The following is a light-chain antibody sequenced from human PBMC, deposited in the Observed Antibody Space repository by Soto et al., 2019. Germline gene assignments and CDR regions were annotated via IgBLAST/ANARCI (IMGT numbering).Light chain of an antibody. V-gene: IGLV2-14*01. J-gene: IGLJ1*01. CDR2: GVN. Sequence: QSALTQPASVSGSPGQSITISCTGTSTDVGYHNYVSWYRQHPGKAPRLMIYGVNNRPSGVSNRFSGSKSGNTASLTISGLQAEDEADYYCSSCTSSSTLLYVFGTGTKGTVL. CDR1: STDVGYHNY. CDR3: SSCTSSSTLLYV.